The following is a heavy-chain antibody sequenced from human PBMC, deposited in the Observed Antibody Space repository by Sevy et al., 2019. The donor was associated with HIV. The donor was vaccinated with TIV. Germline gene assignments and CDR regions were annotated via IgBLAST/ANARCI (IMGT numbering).Heavy chain of an antibody. J-gene: IGHJ6*02. V-gene: IGHV3-15*01. D-gene: IGHD2-8*02. CDR2: IKSRPDGGTT. CDR3: STDPIILLLVTDGKDV. Sequence: GGSLRLSCEASGFTFTYAWMTWVRQAPGKGLEWVGRIKSRPDGGTTDYAAPVKGRFSISRDDSKNTLYLQMNSLKIEDTAVYYCSTDPIILLLVTDGKDVWSQGTTVTVSS. CDR1: GFTFTYAW.